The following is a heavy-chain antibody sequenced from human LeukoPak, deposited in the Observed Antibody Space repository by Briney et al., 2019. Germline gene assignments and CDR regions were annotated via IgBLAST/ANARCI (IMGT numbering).Heavy chain of an antibody. V-gene: IGHV5-51*01. Sequence: GESLKISCKGSGYSFTSYWIAWVRQLPGKGLGWMGIIYPGDSDTRYSPSFQGQVTISADMSISTAYLQWSSLKASDTAMYYCARLGAAAGIDYWGQGTLVTVSS. D-gene: IGHD6-13*01. J-gene: IGHJ4*02. CDR2: IYPGDSDT. CDR1: GYSFTSYW. CDR3: ARLGAAAGIDY.